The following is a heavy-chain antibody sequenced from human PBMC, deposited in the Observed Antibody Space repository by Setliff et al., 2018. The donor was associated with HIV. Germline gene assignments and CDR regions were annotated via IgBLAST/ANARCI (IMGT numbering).Heavy chain of an antibody. Sequence: HPGGSLSLSCAASGFPFSSYYIGWVRQSAGKGLEWLANINQDGSEKKYVDSVKGRFILSRDNDKNSLYLQMNSLRAEDTAVYYCARRKYYYESTAYFHYKYYGMDVWGQGTKVTVSS. D-gene: IGHD3-22*01. CDR1: GFPFSSYY. J-gene: IGHJ6*02. CDR2: INQDGSEK. CDR3: ARRKYYYESTAYFHYKYYGMDV. V-gene: IGHV3-7*01.